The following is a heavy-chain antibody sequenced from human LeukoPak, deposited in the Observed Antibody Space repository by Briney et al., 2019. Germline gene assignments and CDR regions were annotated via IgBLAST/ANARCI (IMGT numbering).Heavy chain of an antibody. CDR1: GFTFDDYA. CDR3: AKDNAGNLDY. CDR2: ISVDGGST. J-gene: IGHJ4*02. D-gene: IGHD6-13*01. V-gene: IGHV3-43*02. Sequence: PGGSLRLSCAASGFTFDDYAMHWVRQAPGKGLEWVSLISVDGGSTYYADSVKGRFTISRDNSKNSLYLQMSSLRTEDTALYYCAKDNAGNLDYWGQGTLVTVSS.